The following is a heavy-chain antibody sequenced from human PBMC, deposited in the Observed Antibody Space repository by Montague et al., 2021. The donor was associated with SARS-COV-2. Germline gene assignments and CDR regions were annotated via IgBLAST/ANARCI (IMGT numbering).Heavy chain of an antibody. Sequence: SETLSLTCSVSGGSISSSSHYWAWIRQPPGRRLGWIGTIYYSGTTLYHPSLKSRITMSVDTSDNQFSLQLNSVSATDTAVYYCARAQMAVTEYYPDYWGQGILVTVSS. CDR2: IYYSGTT. CDR1: GGSISSSSHY. J-gene: IGHJ4*02. V-gene: IGHV4-39*01. D-gene: IGHD2/OR15-2a*01. CDR3: ARAQMAVTEYYPDY.